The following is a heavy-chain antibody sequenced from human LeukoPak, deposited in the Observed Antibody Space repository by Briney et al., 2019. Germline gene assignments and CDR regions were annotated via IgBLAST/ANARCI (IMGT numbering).Heavy chain of an antibody. CDR3: ARARIMGGSGAFDI. Sequence: GGSLRLSCVVSGFTFNNYWMTWVRQAPGKGLEWVANIKQDGSEKYYVDSVKGRLTIFRDNAKNLLYLQTNSLRVEDTAVYYCARARIMGGSGAFDIWGQGTMVTVSS. J-gene: IGHJ3*02. V-gene: IGHV3-7*05. CDR2: IKQDGSEK. CDR1: GFTFNNYW. D-gene: IGHD1-26*01.